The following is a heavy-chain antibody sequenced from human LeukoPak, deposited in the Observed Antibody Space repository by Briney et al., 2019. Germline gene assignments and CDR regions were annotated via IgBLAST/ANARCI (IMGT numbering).Heavy chain of an antibody. Sequence: PGGSLRLSCAASGFTFSNHALHWVRQAPGKGLEWVALISYEGTNKYYGDSVKGRFTISTDNFKNMVYLQMHTPTPEDTAVYHCARDSGGLPYGWLDPWGQGTLVTVSS. CDR2: ISYEGTNK. CDR1: GFTFSNHA. V-gene: IGHV3-30*01. J-gene: IGHJ5*02. D-gene: IGHD2-2*01. CDR3: ARDSGGLPYGWLDP.